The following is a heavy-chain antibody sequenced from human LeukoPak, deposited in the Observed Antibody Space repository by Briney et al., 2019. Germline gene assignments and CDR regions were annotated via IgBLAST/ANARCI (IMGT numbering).Heavy chain of an antibody. V-gene: IGHV3-64*02. J-gene: IGHJ4*02. Sequence: GGSPRLSCAVSGAAFSILAMHWVRQCPGKGLEFVSAIGGDGATTHYADSVRGRFTISRDNSKNTVHLQMGSLRPEDMAVYYCATGYNYYYDYWGQGTLVSVSS. D-gene: IGHD5-18*01. CDR1: GAAFSILA. CDR3: ATGYNYYYDY. CDR2: IGGDGATT.